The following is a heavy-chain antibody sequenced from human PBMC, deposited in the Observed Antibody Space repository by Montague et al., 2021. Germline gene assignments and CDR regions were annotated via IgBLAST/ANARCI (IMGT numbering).Heavy chain of an antibody. V-gene: IGHV4-39*01. CDR2: IYYSGST. CDR1: GGPISSSSYY. D-gene: IGHD3-16*02. Sequence: SETLSLTCTVSGGPISSSSYYWGWIRRPPGKGPEWIGSIYYSGSTYYNPSLKSRVTISVDTSKNQFSLKLSSVTAADTAVYYCARHVIGNYGMDVWGQGTTVTVSS. J-gene: IGHJ6*02. CDR3: ARHVIGNYGMDV.